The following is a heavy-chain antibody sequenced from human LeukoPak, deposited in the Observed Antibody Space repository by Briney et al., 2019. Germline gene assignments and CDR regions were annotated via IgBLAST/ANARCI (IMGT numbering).Heavy chain of an antibody. D-gene: IGHD3-22*01. V-gene: IGHV1-2*02. Sequence: ASVKVSCKASGYTFTGYYMHWVRQPPGQGLEWMGWINPNSGGTNYAQKFQGRVTMTRDTSISTAYMELSSLRSEDTAVYYCARGEYYYDSSGSNHWGQGTLVTVSS. CDR3: ARGEYYYDSSGSNH. J-gene: IGHJ5*02. CDR1: GYTFTGYY. CDR2: INPNSGGT.